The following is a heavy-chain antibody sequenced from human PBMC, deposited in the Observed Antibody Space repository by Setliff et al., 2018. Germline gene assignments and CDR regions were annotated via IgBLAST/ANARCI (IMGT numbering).Heavy chain of an antibody. V-gene: IGHV4-59*01. CDR2: IHFSGTT. CDR1: GGTFSDYY. CDR3: ARENGYCSGGACYFMFDY. Sequence: SETLSLTCGAYGGTFSDYYWTWIRQPPGKGLEWIGYIHFSGTTNYNPSLKSRVTLSLDTSKNQFSLELSSVTAADTAMYYCARENGYCSGGACYFMFDYWGQGTLVTVSS. J-gene: IGHJ4*02. D-gene: IGHD2-15*01.